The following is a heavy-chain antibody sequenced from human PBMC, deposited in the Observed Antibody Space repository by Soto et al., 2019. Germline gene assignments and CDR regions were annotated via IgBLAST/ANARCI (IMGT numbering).Heavy chain of an antibody. CDR2: IIPIVGPA. D-gene: IGHD1-20*01. V-gene: IGHV1-69*13. CDR1: GGTFSSNA. Sequence: GASVKVSCKASGGTFSSNAISWVRQAPGQGLEWMGGIIPIVGPANYAQKFQGRVTITADESTSTAYMELSSLRSEDTAVYYCAIPSGITGMNHYYWYGMDVWGQGTTVTVSS. CDR3: AIPSGITGMNHYYWYGMDV. J-gene: IGHJ6*02.